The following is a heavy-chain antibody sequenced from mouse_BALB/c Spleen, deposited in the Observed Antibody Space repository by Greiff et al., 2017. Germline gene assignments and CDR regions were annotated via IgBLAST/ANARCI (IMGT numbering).Heavy chain of an antibody. J-gene: IGHJ1*01. CDR2: IDPENGDT. CDR3: NARGITTVV. D-gene: IGHD1-1*01. CDR1: GFNIKDYY. Sequence: VQLQQSGAELVRSGASVKLSCTASGFNIKDYYMHWVKQRPEQGLEWIGWIDPENGDTEYAPKFQGKATMTADTSSTTAYLQLSSLTSEDTAVYYCNARGITTVVWGAGTTVTVSS. V-gene: IGHV14-4*02.